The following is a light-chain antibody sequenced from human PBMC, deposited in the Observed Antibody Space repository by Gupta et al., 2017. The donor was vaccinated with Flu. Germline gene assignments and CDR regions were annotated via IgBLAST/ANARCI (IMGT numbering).Light chain of an antibody. Sequence: QTVVTQEPSLTVSPGGTVTLTCASNTGAVTSDYYPSWFQQKPGHAPSALIYSTSNKHSWTPARFSGSSLGDRASLTLSGVQSEDGADYYCLLYDGGAVVFGGGTKLTVL. CDR3: LLYDGGAVV. CDR2: STS. J-gene: IGLJ2*01. V-gene: IGLV7-43*01. CDR1: TGAVTSDYY.